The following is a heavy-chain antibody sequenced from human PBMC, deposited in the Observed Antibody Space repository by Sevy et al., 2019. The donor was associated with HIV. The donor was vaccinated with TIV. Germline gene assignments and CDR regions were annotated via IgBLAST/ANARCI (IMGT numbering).Heavy chain of an antibody. CDR2: IIPIFGTA. D-gene: IGHD3-22*01. V-gene: IGHV1-69*13. CDR1: GGTFSSYA. CDR3: ARNYYVSSGLDY. J-gene: IGHJ4*02. Sequence: ASVKVSCKASGGTFSSYAISWVRQAPGQGLEWMGGIIPIFGTANYAQKFQGRVTITADESTSTAYMELSSLRSEDTAVYYCARNYYVSSGLDYWGQGTLVTVSS.